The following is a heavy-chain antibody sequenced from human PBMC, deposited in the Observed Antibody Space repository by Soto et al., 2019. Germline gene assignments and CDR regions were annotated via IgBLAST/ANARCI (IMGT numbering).Heavy chain of an antibody. V-gene: IGHV1-18*01. CDR2: ISAYNGNT. D-gene: IGHD6-19*01. CDR3: ARQQWLVEGDAFDI. J-gene: IGHJ3*02. Sequence: GASVKVSCKASGYTFTSYGISWVRRAPGQGLEWMGWISAYNGNTNYAQKLQGRVTMTTDTSTSTAYMELRSLRSDDTAVYYCARQQWLVEGDAFDIWGQGTMVTVSS. CDR1: GYTFTSYG.